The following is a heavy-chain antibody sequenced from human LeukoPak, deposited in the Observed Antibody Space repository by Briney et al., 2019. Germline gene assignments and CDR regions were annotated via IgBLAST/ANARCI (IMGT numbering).Heavy chain of an antibody. CDR2: IYTSGST. D-gene: IGHD1-26*01. V-gene: IGHV4-4*07. CDR3: ASLVGAQDRWDYYGMDV. Sequence: SETLSLTCTVSGGSISSYYWSWIRQPAGKGLEWIGRIYTSGSTNYNPSLKGRVTMSVDTSKNQFSLKLSSVTAADTAVYYCASLVGAQDRWDYYGMDVWGQGTTVTVSS. J-gene: IGHJ6*02. CDR1: GGSISSYY.